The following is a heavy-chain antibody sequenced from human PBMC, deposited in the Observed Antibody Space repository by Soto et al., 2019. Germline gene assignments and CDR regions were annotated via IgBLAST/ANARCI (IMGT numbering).Heavy chain of an antibody. V-gene: IGHV4-59*08. Sequence: QVQLQESGPGLVKPSETLSLTCTVSGGSISTYYWRWIRQPPGKGLEWIGYFHYSGSTNYNPSLKSRVTMSVDTSKNQFSLKLSSVTAADTAVYYCARHSWLQLLPQYWGQGTLVTVSS. CDR2: FHYSGST. CDR3: ARHSWLQLLPQY. D-gene: IGHD5-12*01. J-gene: IGHJ1*01. CDR1: GGSISTYY.